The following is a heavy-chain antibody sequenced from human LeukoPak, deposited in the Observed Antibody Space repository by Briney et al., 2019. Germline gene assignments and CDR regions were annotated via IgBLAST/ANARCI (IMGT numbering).Heavy chain of an antibody. V-gene: IGHV3-9*01. CDR2: ISWNSGSI. D-gene: IGHD6-13*01. CDR1: GFTFDDYA. CDR3: AKGRFSSSWSDTDY. Sequence: GGSLRLSCAASGFTFDDYAMHWVRHAPGKGLEWVSGISWNSGSIGYADSVKGRFTISRDNAKNSLYLQMNSLRAEDTALYYCAKGRFSSSWSDTDYWGQGTLVTVSS. J-gene: IGHJ4*02.